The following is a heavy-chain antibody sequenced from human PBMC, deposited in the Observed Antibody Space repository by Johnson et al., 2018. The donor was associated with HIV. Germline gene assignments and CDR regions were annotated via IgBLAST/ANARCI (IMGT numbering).Heavy chain of an antibody. D-gene: IGHD3-22*01. Sequence: QVQVVESGGGVVQPGGSLRLSCAASGFTFSIYAMHWVRQAPGKGLQWVAVISHDGSNKYYADSVRGRFTISRDNSKNTLWLQMHSLRAEDTAVYYCAGSGSDSSGYYADLVLGAFDIWGQGTMVTVSS. CDR2: ISHDGSNK. V-gene: IGHV3-30-3*01. J-gene: IGHJ3*02. CDR1: GFTFSIYA. CDR3: AGSGSDSSGYYADLVLGAFDI.